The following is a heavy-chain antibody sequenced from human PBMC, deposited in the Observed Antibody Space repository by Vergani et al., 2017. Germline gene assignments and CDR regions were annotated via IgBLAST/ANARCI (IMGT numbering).Heavy chain of an antibody. D-gene: IGHD3-10*01. V-gene: IGHV1-69*01. Sequence: QVQLVQSGAEVKKPGSSVKVSCKASGGTFSSYAISWVRQAPGQGLEWMGGIIPIFGTANYAQKFQGRVTITADESTSTAYMELSSLRSEDTAVYYCARGVGVRDYYYYYGMDVWGQGTTVTVSS. CDR1: GGTFSSYA. CDR3: ARGVGVRDYYYYYGMDV. CDR2: IIPIFGTA. J-gene: IGHJ6*02.